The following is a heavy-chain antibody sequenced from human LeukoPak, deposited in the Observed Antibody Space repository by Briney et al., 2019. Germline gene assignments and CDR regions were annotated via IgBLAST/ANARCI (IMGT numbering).Heavy chain of an antibody. CDR2: VRYDGTKI. CDR1: GFTFSSFG. Sequence: GGSLRLSCDASGFTFSSFGMHWVRQAPGQGLEWVAFVRYDGTKIYYADAVKGRFTISRDNSKSTLYLQMDSLRAEDTAVYYCAKDRYISGWGWFVSWGQGTLVTVSS. D-gene: IGHD6-19*01. CDR3: AKDRYISGWGWFVS. J-gene: IGHJ5*01. V-gene: IGHV3-30*02.